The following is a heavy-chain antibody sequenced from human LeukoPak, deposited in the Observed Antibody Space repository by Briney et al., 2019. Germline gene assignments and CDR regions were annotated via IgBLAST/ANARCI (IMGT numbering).Heavy chain of an antibody. CDR3: ARVDWKAGEVFDY. Sequence: GGSLRLSCAASGFTFSNYAMSWVRQAPGKGLEWVSSISSSSSYIYYADSVKGRFTISRDNAKNSLYLQMNSLRAEDTAVYYCARVDWKAGEVFDYWGQGTLVTVSS. D-gene: IGHD3-9*01. V-gene: IGHV3-21*01. CDR1: GFTFSNYA. J-gene: IGHJ4*02. CDR2: ISSSSSYI.